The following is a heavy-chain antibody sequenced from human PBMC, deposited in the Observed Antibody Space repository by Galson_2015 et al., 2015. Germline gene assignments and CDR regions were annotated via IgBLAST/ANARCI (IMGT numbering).Heavy chain of an antibody. CDR2: IYYSRNT. CDR3: ARGGVSYYGSGSFDY. CDR1: AGSISNYY. J-gene: IGHJ4*02. Sequence: FAGAASAGSISNYYWIWIRQPPGKGLEGIGYIYYSRNTSSNPSLESRLTISVDTSKNQFALNLSTVTAADTAVYYCARGGVSYYGSGSFDYWGQGTLVTVSS. V-gene: IGHV4-59*01. D-gene: IGHD3-10*01.